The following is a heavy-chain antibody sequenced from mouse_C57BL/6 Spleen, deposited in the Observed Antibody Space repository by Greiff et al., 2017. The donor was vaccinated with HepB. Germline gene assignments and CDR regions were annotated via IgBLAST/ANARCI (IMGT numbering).Heavy chain of an antibody. D-gene: IGHD2-3*01. CDR3: ARGNGYSPYDFDY. Sequence: VQLQQSGPELVKPGASVKISCKASGYAFSSSWMNWVKQRPGKGLEWIGRIYPGDGDTNYNVKFKGKATLTADKSSSTAYMQLSSLTSEDSAVYFCARGNGYSPYDFDYWGQGTTLTVSS. J-gene: IGHJ2*01. V-gene: IGHV1-82*01. CDR2: IYPGDGDT. CDR1: GYAFSSSW.